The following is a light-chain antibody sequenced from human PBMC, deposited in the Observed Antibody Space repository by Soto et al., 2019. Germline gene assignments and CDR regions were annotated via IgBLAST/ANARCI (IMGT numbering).Light chain of an antibody. CDR1: QIISSTY. Sequence: EIVLTQSPGTLSLSPGDRATLSCRASQIISSTYLAWYQLTPGQAPRLLIYGASIRATGIPDRFSGSGSEIDFTLTISRLEPEDFAVYYCQHPWTFGQGTKVEI. CDR3: QHPWT. CDR2: GAS. V-gene: IGKV3-20*01. J-gene: IGKJ1*01.